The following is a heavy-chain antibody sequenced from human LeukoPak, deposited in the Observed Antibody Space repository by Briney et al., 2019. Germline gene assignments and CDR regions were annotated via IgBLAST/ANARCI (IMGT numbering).Heavy chain of an antibody. J-gene: IGHJ4*02. V-gene: IGHV1-2*02. CDR1: GYTFTGYY. D-gene: IGHD3-22*01. Sequence: ASVKVSCKASGYTFTGYYMHWVRQAPGQGLEWMGWINPNSGGTNYAQKFQGRVTMTRDTSISTAYMELSRLRSDDTAVYYCARRDYYHSSGFDYWGQGTLVTVSS. CDR2: INPNSGGT. CDR3: ARRDYYHSSGFDY.